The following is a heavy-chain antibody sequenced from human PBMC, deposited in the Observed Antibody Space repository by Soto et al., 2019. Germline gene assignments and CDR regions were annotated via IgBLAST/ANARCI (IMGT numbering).Heavy chain of an antibody. CDR3: ARLYGDYVYT. CDR2: VFHTGST. Sequence: QVQMHESGPGLVKTSDTLSLTCSVSGGSVNSGGYYWSWIRQPPGNGLEWIGYVFHTGSTNYNPTLKSRVTISLDRPKNQFSLKLTTVTAADTARYYCARLYGDYVYTWGQGTMVTVSS. D-gene: IGHD4-17*01. CDR1: GGSVNSGGYY. J-gene: IGHJ3*01. V-gene: IGHV4-61*08.